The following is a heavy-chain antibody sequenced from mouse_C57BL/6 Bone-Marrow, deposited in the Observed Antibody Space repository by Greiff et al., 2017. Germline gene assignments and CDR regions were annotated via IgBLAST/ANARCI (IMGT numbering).Heavy chain of an antibody. D-gene: IGHD1-1*01. J-gene: IGHJ3*01. CDR2: ISSGSSTI. V-gene: IGHV5-17*01. CDR1: GFTFSDYG. Sequence: EVKLMESGGGLVKPGGSLKLSCAASGFTFSDYGMHWVRQAPEKGLEWVAYISSGSSTIYYADTVKGRFTISRDNAKNTLFLQMTSLRSEDTAMYYCARLPFITTVVATDWFAYWGQGTLVTVSA. CDR3: ARLPFITTVVATDWFAY.